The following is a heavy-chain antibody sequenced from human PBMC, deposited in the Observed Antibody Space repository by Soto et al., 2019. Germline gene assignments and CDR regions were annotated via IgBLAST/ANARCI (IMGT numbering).Heavy chain of an antibody. J-gene: IGHJ4*02. CDR2: ITYSGST. D-gene: IGHD2-15*01. V-gene: IGHV4-59*01. CDR3: ARGACSGGDCYWNYYDY. Sequence: PSETLSLTCSVSGGSISSYYWSWIRQPPGKGLEWIGFITYSGSTNYNPSLRSPVTISVDTSKNVFSLRLNSVTAADTAVYYCARGACSGGDCYWNYYDYWGQGTLVTVSS. CDR1: GGSISSYY.